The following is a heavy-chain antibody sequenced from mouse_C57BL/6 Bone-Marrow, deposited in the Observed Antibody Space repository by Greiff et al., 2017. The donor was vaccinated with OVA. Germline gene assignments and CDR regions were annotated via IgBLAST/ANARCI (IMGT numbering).Heavy chain of an antibody. CDR2: INPNNGGT. CDR3: ARNGIYYGFAY. Sequence: EVKLQESGPELVKPGASVKISCKASGYTFTDYYMNWVKQSHGKSLEWIGDINPNNGGTSYNQKFKGKATLTVDKSSSTAYMELRSLTSEDAAVYYCARNGIYYGFAYWGQGTLVTVSA. J-gene: IGHJ3*01. CDR1: GYTFTDYY. D-gene: IGHD2-1*01. V-gene: IGHV1-26*01.